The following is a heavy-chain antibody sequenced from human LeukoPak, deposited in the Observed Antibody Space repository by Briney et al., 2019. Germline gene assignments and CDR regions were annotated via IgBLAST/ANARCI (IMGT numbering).Heavy chain of an antibody. J-gene: IGHJ3*02. D-gene: IGHD3-10*01. CDR3: ASGREYYGSGSHDDAFDI. Sequence: VASVKVSCKASGYTFIGYYNHWVRQAPGQGLEWMGWINPNSGGTNYAQKFQGRVTMTRDTSITTAYMELSRLRSDDTAVYYCASGREYYGSGSHDDAFDIWGQGTMVTVSS. V-gene: IGHV1-2*02. CDR1: GYTFIGYY. CDR2: INPNSGGT.